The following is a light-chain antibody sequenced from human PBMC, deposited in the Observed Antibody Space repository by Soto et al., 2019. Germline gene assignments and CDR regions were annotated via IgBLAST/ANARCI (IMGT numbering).Light chain of an antibody. CDR1: ESVSSFY. CDR2: HTS. J-gene: IGKJ4*01. Sequence: EIVLTQSPGTLSLSPGGRATLSCRASESVSSFYLAWYQHKPGQAPRLLIYHTSTRATGIPDRFSGYGSGTDFTLTISRLEPEDCALYYCQQYGGSPLTVGGGTKVEI. V-gene: IGKV3-20*01. CDR3: QQYGGSPLT.